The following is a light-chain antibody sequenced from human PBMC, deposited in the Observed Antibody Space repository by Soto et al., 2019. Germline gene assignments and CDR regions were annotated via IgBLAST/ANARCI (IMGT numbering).Light chain of an antibody. CDR2: DVA. CDR1: SNDVGGYKY. J-gene: IGLJ2*01. V-gene: IGLV2-11*01. CDR3: CSYAGSYSLV. Sequence: QSVLTQPRSVSGSPGQSVTLSCTGTSNDVGGYKYVSWYQQYPDKAPTLIIFDVAERPSGVPDRFSGSKSGNTASLIISGLQADDEADYYCCSYAGSYSLVFGGGTKVTVL.